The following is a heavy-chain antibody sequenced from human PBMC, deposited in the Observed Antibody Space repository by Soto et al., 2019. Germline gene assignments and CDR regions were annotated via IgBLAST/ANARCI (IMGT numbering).Heavy chain of an antibody. V-gene: IGHV4-31*03. J-gene: IGHJ6*03. CDR2: IYYSGST. D-gene: IGHD3-16*02. CDR3: ASGYRNRGENYYYYYMDV. CDR1: GGSISSGGYY. Sequence: SETLSLTCTVSGGSISSGGYYWSWIRQHPGKGLEWIGYIYYSGSTYYNPSLKSRVTISVDTSKNQFSLKLSSVTAADTAVYYCASGYRNRGENYYYYYMDVWGKGTTVTVSS.